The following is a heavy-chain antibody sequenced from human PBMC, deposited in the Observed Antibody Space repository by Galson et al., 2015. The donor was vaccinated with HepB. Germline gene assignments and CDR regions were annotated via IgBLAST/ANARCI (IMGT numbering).Heavy chain of an antibody. Sequence: SLRLSCAASGFTFSSYAMHWVRQAPGKGLEWVAVISYDGSNKYYADSVKGRFTISRDNSKNTLYLQMNSLRAEDTAVYYCARDLVLLWFGELSLWGQGTLVTVSS. J-gene: IGHJ4*02. CDR1: GFTFSSYA. CDR2: ISYDGSNK. V-gene: IGHV3-30*04. CDR3: ARDLVLLWFGELSL. D-gene: IGHD3-10*01.